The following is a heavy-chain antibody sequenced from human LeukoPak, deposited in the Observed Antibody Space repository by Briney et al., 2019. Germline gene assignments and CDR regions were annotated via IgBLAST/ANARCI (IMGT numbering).Heavy chain of an antibody. CDR2: ISRGGDYT. Sequence: GGSLRLSCAASGFTFSSYSMNWVRPAPGKGLEWVSSISRGGDYTYSEDSVKGRFTISRDNAKDSLYLQLNSLRAEDTAVYYCARDLMAVAGTGFDYWGQGTLVTVSS. D-gene: IGHD6-19*01. CDR1: GFTFSSYS. J-gene: IGHJ4*02. CDR3: ARDLMAVAGTGFDY. V-gene: IGHV3-21*01.